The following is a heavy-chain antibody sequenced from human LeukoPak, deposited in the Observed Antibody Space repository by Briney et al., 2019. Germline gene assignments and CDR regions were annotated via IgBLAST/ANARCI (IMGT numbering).Heavy chain of an antibody. D-gene: IGHD6-13*01. J-gene: IGHJ4*02. CDR1: GYTFTGYY. Sequence: VKVSCKASGYTFTGYYMHWVRQAPGQGLEWMGWINPNSGGTDYAQKFQGRVTMTRDTSISTAYMELRSLRSDDTAVYYCAKDPMAAAGIVGIDYWGQGTLVTVSS. V-gene: IGHV1-2*02. CDR3: AKDPMAAAGIVGIDY. CDR2: INPNSGGT.